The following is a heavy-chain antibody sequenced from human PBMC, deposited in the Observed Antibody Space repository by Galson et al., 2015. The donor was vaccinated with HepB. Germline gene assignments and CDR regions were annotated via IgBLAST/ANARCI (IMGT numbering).Heavy chain of an antibody. J-gene: IGHJ4*02. V-gene: IGHV3-74*01. CDR1: GFSFNTYW. CDR2: IHGDGSST. Sequence: SLRLSCAAAGFSFNTYWMHWVRQAPGKGLVLVSRIHGDGSSTSYADSVKGQFTISRDNAKNTLYLQMNNLRAEDTAVYYCTRGPMTARRGLFDYWGQGILVSVSS. D-gene: IGHD6-6*01. CDR3: TRGPMTARRGLFDY.